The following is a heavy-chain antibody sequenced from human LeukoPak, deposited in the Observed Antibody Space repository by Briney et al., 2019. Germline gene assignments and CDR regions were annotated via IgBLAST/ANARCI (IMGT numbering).Heavy chain of an antibody. CDR2: INPDNGGT. Sequence: ASVKVSCKASGYTFTENYIHWVRQAPGQGLEWMGWINPDNGGTNYAQKFQGRVTMTRDTSIRTVYMDLSRLRSDDTAVYYCTREARVGNWFDPWGQGTQVTVSS. CDR3: TREARVGNWFDP. V-gene: IGHV1-2*02. D-gene: IGHD2-2*01. CDR1: GYTFTENY. J-gene: IGHJ5*02.